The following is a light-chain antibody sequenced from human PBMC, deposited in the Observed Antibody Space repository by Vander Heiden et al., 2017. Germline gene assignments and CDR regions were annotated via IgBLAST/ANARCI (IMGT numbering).Light chain of an antibody. CDR2: AAS. Sequence: DIQMTQYPSSLSASVVDEVTITCRASRNIATFLNWYQQKSGAAPKVLISAASILQSAVTSRFSGGGSGTEFTLTISSLQPEDFATYYCQQSYDFPVTFGQGTKLDIK. J-gene: IGKJ2*01. V-gene: IGKV1-39*01. CDR3: QQSYDFPVT. CDR1: RNIATF.